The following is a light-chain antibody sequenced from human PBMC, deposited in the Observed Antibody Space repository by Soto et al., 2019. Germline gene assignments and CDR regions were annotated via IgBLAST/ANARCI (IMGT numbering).Light chain of an antibody. CDR2: GAS. CDR3: QQYNNWPPIT. Sequence: EVVMAQCPATLSVSPGERATLSCRASQSVSSNLAWYQQKPGQAPRLFIYGASTRATGIPARFSGSGSGTEFTLTISSLQSEDFAVYYCQQYNNWPPITFGQGTRLEV. CDR1: QSVSSN. V-gene: IGKV3D-15*01. J-gene: IGKJ5*01.